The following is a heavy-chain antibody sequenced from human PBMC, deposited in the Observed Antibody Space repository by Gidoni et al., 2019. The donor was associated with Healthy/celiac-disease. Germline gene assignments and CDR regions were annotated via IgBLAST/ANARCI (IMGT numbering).Heavy chain of an antibody. Sequence: VQPGRSLLLSCASSGFPFSSSVMHWVRQAPGKGLEWLAVIWYDGSNKYYADSVKGRFTIARDKSKNTLYMQMNSLRAEDTAVYYCARDRGEYGSGPKTYYYYYGMDVWGQGTTVTVSS. CDR2: IWYDGSNK. V-gene: IGHV3-33*01. CDR3: ARDRGEYGSGPKTYYYYYGMDV. D-gene: IGHD3-10*01. CDR1: GFPFSSSV. J-gene: IGHJ6*02.